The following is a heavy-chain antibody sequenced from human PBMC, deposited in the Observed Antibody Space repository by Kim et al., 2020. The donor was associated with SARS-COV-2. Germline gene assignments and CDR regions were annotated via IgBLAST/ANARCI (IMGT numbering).Heavy chain of an antibody. V-gene: IGHV1-24*01. CDR1: GYTLTELS. J-gene: IGHJ2*01. CDR3: ATAYPMVRGGIYWYFDL. CDR2: FDPEDGET. D-gene: IGHD3-10*01. Sequence: ASVKVSCKVSGYTLTELSMHWVRQAPGKGLEWMGGFDPEDGETIYAQKFQGRVTMTEDTSTDTAYMELSSLRSEDTAVYYCATAYPMVRGGIYWYFDLWGRGTLVTVSS.